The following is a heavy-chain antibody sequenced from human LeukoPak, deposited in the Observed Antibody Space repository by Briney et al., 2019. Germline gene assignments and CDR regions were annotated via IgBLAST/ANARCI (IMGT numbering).Heavy chain of an antibody. CDR2: IYTSGST. J-gene: IGHJ5*02. CDR3: ARGARGRIAAAGTINWFGP. CDR1: GGSISSYY. V-gene: IGHV4-4*07. Sequence: SETLSLTCTVSGGSISSYYWSWIRQPAGKGLEWIGRIYTSGSTNYNPSLKSRVTMSVDTSKNQFSLKLSSVTAADTAVYYCARGARGRIAAAGTINWFGPWGQGTLVTVSS. D-gene: IGHD6-13*01.